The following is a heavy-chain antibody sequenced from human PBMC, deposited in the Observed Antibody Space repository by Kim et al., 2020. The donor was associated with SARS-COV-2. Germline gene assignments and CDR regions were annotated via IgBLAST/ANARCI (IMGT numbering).Heavy chain of an antibody. CDR2: IYSGDKT. CDR1: GFTVSSNY. Sequence: GGSLRLSCAASGFTVSSNYMSWLRQAPGKGLEWLSVIYSGDKTYYVESVKGRLTISRDNSKNTLYLQMSSLRVEDTAVYYCAMNLAAAGVVWGQGTLVT. V-gene: IGHV3-66*01. CDR3: AMNLAAAGVV. D-gene: IGHD6-13*01. J-gene: IGHJ4*02.